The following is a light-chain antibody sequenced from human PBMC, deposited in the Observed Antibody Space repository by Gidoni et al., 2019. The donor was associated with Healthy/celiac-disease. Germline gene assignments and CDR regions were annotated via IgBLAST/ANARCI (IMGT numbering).Light chain of an antibody. Sequence: RGFQQKPGQAPILVIYKDSERPTGIPERFSGSTSGTTVTLTISAAQVEDEADYYCSSAADKSLVFGGGTKLTIL. CDR3: SSAADKSLV. J-gene: IGLJ2*01. V-gene: IGLV3-27*01. CDR2: KDS.